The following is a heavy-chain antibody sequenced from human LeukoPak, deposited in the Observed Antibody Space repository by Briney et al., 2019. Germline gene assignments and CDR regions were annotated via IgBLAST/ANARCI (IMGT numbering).Heavy chain of an antibody. CDR2: ISDSGGTT. CDR3: AKANWVSNADAVW. V-gene: IGHV3-23*01. J-gene: IGHJ4*02. CDR1: GFTFSSYA. Sequence: AGGSLRLSCAASGFTFSSYAMSWVRQAPGKGLEWVSAISDSGGTTYYADSVKGRFTLSRDDSRNTVYLQLNNLRVEDTAIYYCAKANWVSNADAVWWGQGTQVTVSS. D-gene: IGHD1-1*01.